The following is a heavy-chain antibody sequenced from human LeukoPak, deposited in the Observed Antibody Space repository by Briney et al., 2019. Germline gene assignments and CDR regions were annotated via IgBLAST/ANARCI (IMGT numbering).Heavy chain of an antibody. J-gene: IGHJ5*02. CDR1: GGSISSSSYY. Sequence: PSETLSLTCTVSGGSISSSSYYWGWIRQPPGKGLEWIGSIYYSGSTYYNPSLTSRVTISVDPSKNQFSLTLSSVTAADTAVYNCARHVGPYCGGDCYWGWFDPWGQGTLVTVSS. V-gene: IGHV4-39*01. D-gene: IGHD2-21*02. CDR2: IYYSGST. CDR3: ARHVGPYCGGDCYWGWFDP.